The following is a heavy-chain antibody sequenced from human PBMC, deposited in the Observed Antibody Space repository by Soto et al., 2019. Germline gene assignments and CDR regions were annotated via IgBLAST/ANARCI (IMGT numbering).Heavy chain of an antibody. Sequence: QVQLVESGGGVVQPGRSLRLSCAASGFTFSSYGMHWVRQAPGKGLEWVAVISYDGSNKYYADSVKGRFTISRDNSKNTLYLQMNSLRAEDTAVYYCTLTGYSSGWILFWGQGTLVTVSS. CDR3: TLTGYSSGWILF. D-gene: IGHD6-19*01. CDR1: GFTFSSYG. V-gene: IGHV3-30*03. CDR2: ISYDGSNK. J-gene: IGHJ4*02.